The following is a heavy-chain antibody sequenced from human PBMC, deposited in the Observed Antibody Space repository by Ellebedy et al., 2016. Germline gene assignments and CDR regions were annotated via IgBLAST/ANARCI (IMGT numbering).Heavy chain of an antibody. CDR3: AKDRESGWYDILTGRYYYYYGMDV. V-gene: IGHV3-30*18. CDR1: GFTFSSYG. Sequence: GESLKISXAASGFTFSSYGMHWVRQAPGKGLEWVAVISYDGSNKYYADSVKGRFTISRDNSKNTLYLQMNSLRAEDTAVYYCAKDRESGWYDILTGRYYYYYGMDVWGQGTTVTVSS. J-gene: IGHJ6*02. D-gene: IGHD3-9*01. CDR2: ISYDGSNK.